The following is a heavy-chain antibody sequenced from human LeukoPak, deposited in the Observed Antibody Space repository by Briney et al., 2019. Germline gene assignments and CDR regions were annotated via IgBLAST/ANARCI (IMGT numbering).Heavy chain of an antibody. Sequence: SETLSLTCTVSGGSISSYYWSWIRQPPGKGLEWIGYIYYSGSTNYNPSLSGSTNYNPSLKSRVTILVDTSKNQFSLKVSSVTAADTAVYYCARGLGGFSGYTPTHFDYWGQGTLVTVSS. CDR1: GGSISSYY. CDR3: ARGLGGFSGYTPTHFDY. V-gene: IGHV4-59*01. D-gene: IGHD5-12*01. CDR2: IYYSGSTNYNPSLSGST. J-gene: IGHJ4*02.